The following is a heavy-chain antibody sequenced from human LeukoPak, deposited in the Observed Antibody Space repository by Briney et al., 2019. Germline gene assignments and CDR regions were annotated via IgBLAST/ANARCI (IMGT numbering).Heavy chain of an antibody. Sequence: ASVKVSCQASGYTFTSYDINWVRQATGQGLEWMGWMNPNSGNTGYAQKFQGRVTMTRNTSISTAYMELSSLRSEDTAVYYCARGQDSSSWYRWFDPWGQGTLVTVSS. D-gene: IGHD6-13*01. CDR1: GYTFTSYD. CDR3: ARGQDSSSWYRWFDP. J-gene: IGHJ5*02. V-gene: IGHV1-8*01. CDR2: MNPNSGNT.